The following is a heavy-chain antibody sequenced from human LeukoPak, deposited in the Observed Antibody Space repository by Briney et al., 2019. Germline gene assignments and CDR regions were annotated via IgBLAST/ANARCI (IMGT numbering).Heavy chain of an antibody. V-gene: IGHV3-7*01. Sequence: GESLRLSCAASGFTFSSEWMHWVRQAPGKGLEWVASINQDGSTKHHVDSVEGRFTISGDNAKNSLFLQMNSLTAEDAAVYYCGKDFYYYAIDVWGQGTTVTVSS. CDR2: INQDGSTK. CDR3: GKDFYYYAIDV. J-gene: IGHJ6*02. CDR1: GFTFSSEW.